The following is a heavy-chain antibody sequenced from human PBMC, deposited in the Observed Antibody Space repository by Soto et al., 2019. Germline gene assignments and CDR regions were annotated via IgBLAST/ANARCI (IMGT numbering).Heavy chain of an antibody. CDR2: IIPILGIA. CDR3: ARDTQHYYDSSGYNNWFDP. V-gene: IGHV1-69*04. CDR1: GGTLSSYT. J-gene: IGHJ5*02. D-gene: IGHD3-22*01. Sequence: GASVKVSCKASGGTLSSYTISWVRQAPGQGLEWMGRIIPILGIANYAQKFQGRVTITADKSTSTAYMELSSLRSEDTAVYYCARDTQHYYDSSGYNNWFDPWGQGTLVTVSS.